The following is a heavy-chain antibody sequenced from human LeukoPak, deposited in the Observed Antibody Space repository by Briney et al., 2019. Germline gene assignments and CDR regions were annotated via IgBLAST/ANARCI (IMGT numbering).Heavy chain of an antibody. CDR1: GGSISSYY. Sequence: SETLSLTCTVAGGSISSYYWSWIRQPPGKGLEWIWYIYYIGSTSYNPSLKSRVTISVDTSKNQFSLKLSSVTAADTAVYYCARHLTPYSSSWGWTIDYWGQGTLVTVSS. CDR3: ARHLTPYSSSWGWTIDY. CDR2: IYYIGST. V-gene: IGHV4-59*08. D-gene: IGHD6-13*01. J-gene: IGHJ4*02.